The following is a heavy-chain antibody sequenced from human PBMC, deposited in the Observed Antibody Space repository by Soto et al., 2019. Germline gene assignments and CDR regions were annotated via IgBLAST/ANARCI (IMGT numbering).Heavy chain of an antibody. V-gene: IGHV4-39*01. CDR1: GGSISSSSYY. CDR3: ARPYGSGSYYNEREPDNYGMDV. Sequence: SETLSLTCTVSGGSISSSSYYWGWIRQPPGKGLEWIGSIYYSGSTYYNPSLKNRVTISLDTSKNQFSLKLSSVTAADTAVYYCARPYGSGSYYNEREPDNYGMDVWGQGTTVTVSS. CDR2: IYYSGST. J-gene: IGHJ6*02. D-gene: IGHD3-10*01.